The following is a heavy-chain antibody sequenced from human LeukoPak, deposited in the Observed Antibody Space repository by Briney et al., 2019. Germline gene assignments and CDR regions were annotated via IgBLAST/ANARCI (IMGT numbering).Heavy chain of an antibody. V-gene: IGHV4-59*08. CDR3: ARRGYDSSGYYFAPDAFDI. Sequence: PSETLSLTCTVSGGFISSYYWSWIRQPPGKGLEWIGYIYYSGSTNYNPSLKSRVTISVDTSKNQFSLKLSSVTAADTAVYYCARRGYDSSGYYFAPDAFDIWGQGTMVTVSS. CDR2: IYYSGST. D-gene: IGHD3-22*01. CDR1: GGFISSYY. J-gene: IGHJ3*02.